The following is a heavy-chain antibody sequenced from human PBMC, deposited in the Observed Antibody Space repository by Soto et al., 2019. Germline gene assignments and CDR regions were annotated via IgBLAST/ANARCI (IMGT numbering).Heavy chain of an antibody. CDR1: GFTFSSYS. CDR2: ISGSGGST. J-gene: IGHJ5*02. Sequence: GSLRLSCAASGFTFSSYSMSWVRQAPGKGLEWVSAISGSGGSTYYADSVKGRFTISRDNSKNTLYLQMNSLRVEDTAVYYCAKMSFLVVAATVWFDPRGQGTLVTVSS. V-gene: IGHV3-23*01. D-gene: IGHD2-15*01. CDR3: AKMSFLVVAATVWFDP.